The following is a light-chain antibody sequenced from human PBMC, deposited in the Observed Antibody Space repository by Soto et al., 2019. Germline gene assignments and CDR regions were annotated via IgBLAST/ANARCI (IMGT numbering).Light chain of an antibody. J-gene: IGLJ1*01. Sequence: LTQPASVSGSSGQSITISCTGTSSDVGGYNYVSWYQHHPGKAPKLMIYDVSNRPSGVSNRSSGSKSGNTASLIISGLQAEDEADYYCSSYTSSSTLSTYVFGTGTKVPS. CDR3: SSYTSSSTLSTYV. CDR1: SSDVGGYNY. V-gene: IGLV2-14*03. CDR2: DVS.